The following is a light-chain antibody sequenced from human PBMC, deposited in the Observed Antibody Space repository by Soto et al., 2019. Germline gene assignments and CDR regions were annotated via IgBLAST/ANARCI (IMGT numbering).Light chain of an antibody. V-gene: IGKV3-15*01. CDR3: QQRSDPWT. J-gene: IGKJ1*01. CDR2: GAS. CDR1: QSVSSN. Sequence: EIRMQLSPATLSVSHWERATLYCRASQSVSSNLAWYQQKPGQAPRLLIYGASTRATGIPARFSGSGSGTEFTLTISSLEPEDFAVYYCQQRSDPWTFGQGSKVDIK.